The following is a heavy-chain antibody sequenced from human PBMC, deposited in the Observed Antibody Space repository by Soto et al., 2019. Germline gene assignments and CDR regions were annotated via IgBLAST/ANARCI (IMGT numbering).Heavy chain of an antibody. CDR3: AKDLSSSWPPDY. J-gene: IGHJ4*02. V-gene: IGHV3-30*18. CDR1: GFTFSNYG. CDR2: ITDDGGNR. D-gene: IGHD6-13*01. Sequence: ESGGGVVQPGRSLRLSCAASGFTFSNYGMHWVRQAPGKGLEWVAVITDDGGNRYYAESVKGRFTISRDKSKNTVYLQMNSLRSEDTAVYFCAKDLSSSWPPDYWGQGTLVTVSS.